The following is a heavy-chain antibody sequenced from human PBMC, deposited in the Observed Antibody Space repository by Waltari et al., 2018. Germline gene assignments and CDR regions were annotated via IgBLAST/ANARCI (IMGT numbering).Heavy chain of an antibody. D-gene: IGHD3-10*01. Sequence: EVQLVESGGGLVQPGGSLKLSCAASGFTFSTSWMAWVRQAPGKGLEWVANIKQDGREKNYVESMKGRFTISRDNAKNSLYLQMNSLRVEDTAIYYCAKDTGGSLDYWGQGTLVTVSS. CDR2: IKQDGREK. J-gene: IGHJ4*02. CDR3: AKDTGGSLDY. CDR1: GFTFSTSW. V-gene: IGHV3-7*01.